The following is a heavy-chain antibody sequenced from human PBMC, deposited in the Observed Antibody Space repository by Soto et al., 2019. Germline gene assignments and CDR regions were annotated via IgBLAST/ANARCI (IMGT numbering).Heavy chain of an antibody. CDR1: GFTFSNYA. D-gene: IGHD3-22*01. J-gene: IGHJ4*02. Sequence: QPWGSLRLSCAASGFTFSNYAMSWVRQAPGKGLEWVSSITGSGDYTYYADSVKGRFTISRDNSKNTLYLQMNSLRAEDTAVYYCAKARYYDSTGYLYYFDYWGQGTLVTVSS. CDR3: AKARYYDSTGYLYYFDY. V-gene: IGHV3-23*01. CDR2: ITGSGDYT.